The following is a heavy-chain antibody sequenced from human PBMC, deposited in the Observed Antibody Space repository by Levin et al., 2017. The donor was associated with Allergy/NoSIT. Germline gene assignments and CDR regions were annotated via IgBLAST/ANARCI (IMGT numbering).Heavy chain of an antibody. V-gene: IGHV3-7*01. J-gene: IGHJ4*02. CDR1: GFTFNNYW. CDR3: ARASGRGSTFDY. Sequence: GGSLRLSCGASGFTFNNYWMTWVRQAPGKGLEWVANINQDGSESNYVDSVKGRFTISRDNTKNSLVLYMNSLRDEDTAVYHCARASGRGSTFDYWAQGILVTGSS. CDR2: INQDGSES. D-gene: IGHD3-10*01.